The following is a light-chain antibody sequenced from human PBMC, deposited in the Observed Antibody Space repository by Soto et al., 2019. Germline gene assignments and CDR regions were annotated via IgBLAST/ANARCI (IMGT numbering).Light chain of an antibody. Sequence: EIVLTQSACTLSLSPGERATLSCRASQSVSSNLAWYQQKPGQAPRLLIYDASNRATGIPARFSGSGSGTDFTLTISSLEPEDFAVYYCQQRSNWPPITFGQRTRLEIK. CDR3: QQRSNWPPIT. J-gene: IGKJ5*01. V-gene: IGKV3-11*01. CDR2: DAS. CDR1: QSVSSN.